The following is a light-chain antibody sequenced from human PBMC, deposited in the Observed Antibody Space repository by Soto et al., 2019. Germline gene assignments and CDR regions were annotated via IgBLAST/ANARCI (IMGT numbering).Light chain of an antibody. V-gene: IGKV1-17*01. CDR2: AAS. J-gene: IGKJ1*01. Sequence: DIQMTQSPASLSASVGDRVTITCRASQDIRSDLGWYQQKPGRAPKRLMFAASRLQSGVPSRFSGRGSGTEFTLTISSLLPEDFATYYCLQHNTYPRAFGQGTKVEMK. CDR3: LQHNTYPRA. CDR1: QDIRSD.